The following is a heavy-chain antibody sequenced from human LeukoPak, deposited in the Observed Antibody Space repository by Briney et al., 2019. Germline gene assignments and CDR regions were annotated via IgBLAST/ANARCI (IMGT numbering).Heavy chain of an antibody. CDR1: GFTFSSYW. J-gene: IGHJ4*02. Sequence: GGSLRLSGAVSGFTFSSYWMGWVRQAPGKGLAWVANINQDGSSKYHADSVKGRFTISRDSSKNTLYLEMNSLRAEDTGVYYCAKEYYGSGNYYDYWGQGTLVTVSS. V-gene: IGHV3-7*01. CDR2: INQDGSSK. D-gene: IGHD3-10*01. CDR3: AKEYYGSGNYYDY.